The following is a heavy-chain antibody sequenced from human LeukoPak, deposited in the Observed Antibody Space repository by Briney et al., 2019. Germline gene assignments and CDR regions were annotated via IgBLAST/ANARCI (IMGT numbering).Heavy chain of an antibody. J-gene: IGHJ4*02. V-gene: IGHV3-21*01. Sequence: GGSLRLSCAASGFTFSSYSMNWVRQAPGKGLEWVSSISSSSSYIYYADSVKGRFTISRDNAKNSLYLQMTSLRAEDTAVYYCARRSIFGVVRFPYYFDYWGQGTLVTVSS. CDR2: ISSSSSYI. CDR1: GFTFSSYS. CDR3: ARRSIFGVVRFPYYFDY. D-gene: IGHD3-3*01.